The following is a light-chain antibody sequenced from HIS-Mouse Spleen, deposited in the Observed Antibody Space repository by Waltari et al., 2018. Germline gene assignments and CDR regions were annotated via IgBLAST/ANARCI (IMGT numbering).Light chain of an antibody. CDR1: QDISNY. CDR2: DAS. J-gene: IGKJ4*01. V-gene: IGKV1-33*01. CDR3: QQYDNLPLT. Sequence: DIQMTQSPSSLSASVGDRVTITCQASQDISNYLNWYQQKPGKAPKLLIYDASNLETGVPSRFSGSGSGTDFTFTISSLQPGDIATYYCQQYDNLPLTFGGGTKVEI.